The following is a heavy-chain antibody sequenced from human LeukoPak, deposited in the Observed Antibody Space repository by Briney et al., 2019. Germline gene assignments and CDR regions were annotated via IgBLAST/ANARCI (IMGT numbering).Heavy chain of an antibody. CDR1: GFTFSSYT. D-gene: IGHD5-18*01. V-gene: IGHV3-21*04. Sequence: GGSLRLSCAASGFTFSSYTMNWVRQAPGKGLEWVSSISSSSSYIYYADSVKGRFTISRDNSKNTLYLQMNSLRAEDTAVYYCAKSVDTAIRYDAFDIWGQGTMVTVSS. J-gene: IGHJ3*02. CDR3: AKSVDTAIRYDAFDI. CDR2: ISSSSSYI.